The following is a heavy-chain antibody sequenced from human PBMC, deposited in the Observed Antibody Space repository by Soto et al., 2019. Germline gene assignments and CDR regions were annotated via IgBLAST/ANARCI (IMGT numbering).Heavy chain of an antibody. Sequence: GGSLKLSCAASGLNFSNHWMHWVRQRPAEGLVWVSRITSDGKSKAYAESVEGRFAISRDNAKNTLYLQMNGLTAEDTAVYYCARESGDWPLNWFDPWGQGTLVTVSS. D-gene: IGHD2-21*02. J-gene: IGHJ5*02. CDR2: ITSDGKSK. CDR3: ARESGDWPLNWFDP. CDR1: GLNFSNHW. V-gene: IGHV3-74*01.